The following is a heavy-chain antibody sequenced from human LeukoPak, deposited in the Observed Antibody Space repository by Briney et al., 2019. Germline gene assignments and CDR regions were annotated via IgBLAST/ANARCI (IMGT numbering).Heavy chain of an antibody. Sequence: GGSLRLSCAASGFTFSSYSMNWGRQAPGRGLEWASSISSSSSYIYYADSVKGRFTISRDNAKNSLYLQMNSLRAEDTAVYYCARDGPEYDSSGYYYLDYWGQGTLVTVSS. J-gene: IGHJ4*02. D-gene: IGHD3-22*01. CDR2: ISSSSSYI. V-gene: IGHV3-21*01. CDR1: GFTFSSYS. CDR3: ARDGPEYDSSGYYYLDY.